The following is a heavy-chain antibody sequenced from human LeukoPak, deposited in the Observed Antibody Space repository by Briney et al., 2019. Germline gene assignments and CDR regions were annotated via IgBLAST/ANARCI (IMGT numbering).Heavy chain of an antibody. J-gene: IGHJ6*02. V-gene: IGHV3-7*01. Sequence: GGSLRLSCAASGFAFSSYAMSWVRQAPGKGLEWVANIKQDGSEKYYVDSVKGRFTISRDNAKNSLYLQMNSLRAEDTAVYYCAREEETLIYCSSTSCSDVWGQGTTVTVSS. D-gene: IGHD2-2*01. CDR1: GFAFSSYA. CDR3: AREEETLIYCSSTSCSDV. CDR2: IKQDGSEK.